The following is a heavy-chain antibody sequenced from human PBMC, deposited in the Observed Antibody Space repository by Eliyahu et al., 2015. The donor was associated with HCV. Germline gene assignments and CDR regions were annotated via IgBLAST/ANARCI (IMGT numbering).Heavy chain of an antibody. V-gene: IGHV1-18*01. CDR3: ARFYFESSGSYYGGDYYYGLDV. D-gene: IGHD3-22*01. CDR2: ISAYNGNT. Sequence: PGQGLEWMGWISAYNGNTNYAQKLQGRVTMTTDTSTSTAYMVLRSLTPDDTAVYYCARFYFESSGSYYGGDYYYGLDVWGQGTTVTVSS. J-gene: IGHJ6*02.